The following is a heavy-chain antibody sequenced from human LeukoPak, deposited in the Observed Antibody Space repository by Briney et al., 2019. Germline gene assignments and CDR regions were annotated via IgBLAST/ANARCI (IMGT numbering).Heavy chain of an antibody. CDR3: ATEGGSSSLLG. D-gene: IGHD6-13*01. Sequence: PSETLSLTCPVSGGSISTSNYYWGWIRQPPGKGLEWIGEINHSGSTNYNPSLKSRVTISVDTSKNQFSLKLSSVTAADTAVYYCATEGGSSSLLGWGQGTLVTVSS. J-gene: IGHJ4*02. CDR1: GGSISTSNYY. V-gene: IGHV4-39*07. CDR2: INHSGST.